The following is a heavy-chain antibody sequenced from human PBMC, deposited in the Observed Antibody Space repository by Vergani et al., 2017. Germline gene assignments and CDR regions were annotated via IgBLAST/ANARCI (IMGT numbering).Heavy chain of an antibody. D-gene: IGHD6-6*01. V-gene: IGHV4-39*07. CDR2: IYYSGST. CDR3: ARGLGIAARNFDY. CDR1: GGSISSSSYY. J-gene: IGHJ4*02. Sequence: QLQLQESGPGLVKPSETLSLTCTVSGGSISSSSYYWGWIRQPPGKGLEWIGSIYYSGSTYYNPSLKSRVTISVDTSKNQFSLKLSSVTAADTAVYYCARGLGIAARNFDYWGQGTLVTVSS.